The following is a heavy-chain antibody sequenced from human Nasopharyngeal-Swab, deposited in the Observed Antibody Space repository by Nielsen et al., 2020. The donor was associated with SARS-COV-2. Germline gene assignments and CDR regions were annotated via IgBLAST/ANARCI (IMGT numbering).Heavy chain of an antibody. Sequence: SGPTLVKPTQTLTLTCTFSGFSLSTSGMCVGWIRQPPGKALEWLALIDWDDDKYYSTSLKTRLTISKDTSKNQVVLTMTNMDPVDTATYYCARILGYSSSWPHFDYWGQGTLVTVSS. CDR1: GFSLSTSGMC. J-gene: IGHJ4*02. D-gene: IGHD6-13*01. CDR3: ARILGYSSSWPHFDY. CDR2: IDWDDDK. V-gene: IGHV2-70*01.